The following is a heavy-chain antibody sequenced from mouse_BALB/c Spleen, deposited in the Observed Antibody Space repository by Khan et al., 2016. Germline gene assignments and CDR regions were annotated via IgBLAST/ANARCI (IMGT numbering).Heavy chain of an antibody. Sequence: QVQLQQSGAELVRPGSSVKISCKASDYIFSNYWMNWVKQRPGQGLEWIGQIYPGDDDTDYNGKFKAKATLTADKSSSTAYMQLASLTSEASAVYFCARSKEGCAQYFDYWGQGTTLTVSS. CDR1: DYIFSNYW. D-gene: IGHD3-1*01. CDR3: ARSKEGCAQYFDY. CDR2: IYPGDDDT. V-gene: IGHV1-80*01. J-gene: IGHJ2*01.